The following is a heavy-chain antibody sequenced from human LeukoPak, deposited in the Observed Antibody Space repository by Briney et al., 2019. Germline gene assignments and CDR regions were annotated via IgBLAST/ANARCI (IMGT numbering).Heavy chain of an antibody. D-gene: IGHD3-22*01. CDR1: GFTFSSYW. CDR3: ATSGLWYYDSSGPDSSKIDY. Sequence: PGGSLRLSCAASGFTFSSYWMSWVRQAPGKGLEWVANIKQDGSEKYYVDSVKGRFTISRDNAKNSLYLQMNSLRAEDTAVYYCATSGLWYYDSSGPDSSKIDYWGQGTLVTVSS. CDR2: IKQDGSEK. J-gene: IGHJ4*02. V-gene: IGHV3-7*01.